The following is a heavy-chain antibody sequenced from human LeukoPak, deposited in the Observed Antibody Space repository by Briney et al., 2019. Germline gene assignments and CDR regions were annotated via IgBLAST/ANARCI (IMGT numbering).Heavy chain of an antibody. CDR3: ARGLQYQLLKALGHYYMDV. J-gene: IGHJ6*03. D-gene: IGHD2-2*01. V-gene: IGHV1-69*05. Sequence: SVKVSCKASGGTFSSHAIAWVRRAPGQGPEWMGGIIPISGTANYALKFQGRVTITTDESTSTAYLELSSLASDDTAVYYCARGLQYQLLKALGHYYMDVWGEGTTVTVSS. CDR1: GGTFSSHA. CDR2: IIPISGTA.